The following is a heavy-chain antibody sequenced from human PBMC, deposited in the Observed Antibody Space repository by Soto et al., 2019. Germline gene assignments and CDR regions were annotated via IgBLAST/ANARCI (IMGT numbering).Heavy chain of an antibody. V-gene: IGHV4-34*01. CDR2: INHSGST. Sequence: PSETLSLTCAVYGGSFSGYYWSWIRQPPGKGLEWIGEINHSGSTNYNPSLKSRVTISVDTSKNQFSLKLSSVTAADTAVYYCARVRVRGYSYGYLDYWGQGTLVTVSS. CDR3: ARVRVRGYSYGYLDY. D-gene: IGHD5-18*01. CDR1: GGSFSGYY. J-gene: IGHJ4*02.